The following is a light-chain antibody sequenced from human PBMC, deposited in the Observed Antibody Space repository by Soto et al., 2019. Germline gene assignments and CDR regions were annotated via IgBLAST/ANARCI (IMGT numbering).Light chain of an antibody. Sequence: EIVLTQSPGTLSLSPGERVTLSCRASQSIVSSYLAWYQHKPGQAPRLLIYGASSRATGIPDRFSGSGSGTDFTLTISRLEPEDFAVYYCQQYSTAPRTFGQGTKVEIK. CDR3: QQYSTAPRT. CDR2: GAS. J-gene: IGKJ1*01. V-gene: IGKV3-20*01. CDR1: QSIVSSY.